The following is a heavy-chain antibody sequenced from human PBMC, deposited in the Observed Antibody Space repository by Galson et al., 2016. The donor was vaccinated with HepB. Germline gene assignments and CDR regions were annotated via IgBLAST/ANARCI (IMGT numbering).Heavy chain of an antibody. D-gene: IGHD6-13*01. V-gene: IGHV3-21*01. CDR2: IYSSSKYN. Sequence: SLRLSCAASGFTFSNYYLHWVRQAPGKGLEWVSFIYSSSKYNYYADSVKGRFTISRDNANNSLFLQMNSLRVEDTAVYCCARDRVIAAGGWFDPWGQGTLVTVSS. CDR1: GFTFSNYY. J-gene: IGHJ5*02. CDR3: ARDRVIAAGGWFDP.